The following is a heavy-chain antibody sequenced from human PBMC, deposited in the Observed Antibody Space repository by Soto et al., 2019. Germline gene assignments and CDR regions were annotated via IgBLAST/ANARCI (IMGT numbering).Heavy chain of an antibody. Sequence: VEALKISCKRSGYSFTSYWIGWVRPMPGKGLEWRGIIYPGDSDTRYSPSFQGQVTISAAKSISTAYLQWSSLKASDTAMYYCARASWNYVMYGMDVWGQGTLVTVPS. CDR2: IYPGDSDT. CDR1: GYSFTSYW. J-gene: IGHJ6*02. D-gene: IGHD1-7*01. CDR3: ARASWNYVMYGMDV. V-gene: IGHV5-51*01.